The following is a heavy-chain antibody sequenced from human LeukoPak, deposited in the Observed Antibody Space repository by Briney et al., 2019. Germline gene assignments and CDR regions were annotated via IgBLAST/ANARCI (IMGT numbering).Heavy chain of an antibody. V-gene: IGHV3-53*01. J-gene: IGHJ3*02. CDR3: ASAIAARETDAFDI. Sequence: GGSLRLSCAASGFTVRSNYMSWVRQAPGKGLEWVSVIYSGGSTYYADSVKGRFTISRDNSKNTLYLQMNSLRAEDTAVYYCASAIAARETDAFDIWGQGTMVTVSS. CDR2: IYSGGST. CDR1: GFTVRSNY. D-gene: IGHD6-6*01.